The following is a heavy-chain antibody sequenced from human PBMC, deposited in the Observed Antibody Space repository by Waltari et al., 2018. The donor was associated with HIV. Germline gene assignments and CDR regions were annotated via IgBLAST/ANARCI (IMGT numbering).Heavy chain of an antibody. CDR3: TTDPPRVVAATPTWFDP. D-gene: IGHD2-15*01. J-gene: IGHJ5*02. V-gene: IGHV3-15*01. CDR1: GFTFSNAW. Sequence: EVQLVESGGGLVKPGGSLRLSCAASGFTFSNAWMSWVRQAPGKGLEWVGRIKSKTEGGTTDYAAPVKGRFTISREDSKNTLYLQMNSLKTEDTAVYYCTTDPPRVVAATPTWFDPWGQGTLVTVSS. CDR2: IKSKTEGGTT.